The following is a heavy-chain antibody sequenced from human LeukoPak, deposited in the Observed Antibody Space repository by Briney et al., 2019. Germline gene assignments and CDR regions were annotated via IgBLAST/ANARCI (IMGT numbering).Heavy chain of an antibody. J-gene: IGHJ6*03. D-gene: IGHD3-16*01. V-gene: IGHV4-59*01. Sequence: KPSETLSLTCTVSGGSISTYYWTWIRQPPGKGLEWIGYIYYSGSTNYNPSLKGRVIISVDTSKNQFSLELSSVTAADTAVYYCARETSQKGAHYMDVWGKGTTVTISS. CDR1: GGSISTYY. CDR3: ARETSQKGAHYMDV. CDR2: IYYSGST.